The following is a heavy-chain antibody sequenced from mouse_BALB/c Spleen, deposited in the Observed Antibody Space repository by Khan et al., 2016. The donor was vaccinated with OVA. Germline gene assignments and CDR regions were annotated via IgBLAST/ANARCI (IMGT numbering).Heavy chain of an antibody. CDR3: ADHLTGSFAY. D-gene: IGHD4-1*01. V-gene: IGHV5-6*01. Sequence: EVQLVESGGDLVKPGGSLKLSCAASGFTFSSYSMSWVSQTPDKRLEWGASISSGGDYTYYPDSVKGRFTISRDNAKNTLYLQMSDLKSEDTAMYYCADHLTGSFAYWGQGTLVTVSA. CDR2: ISSGGDYT. CDR1: GFTFSSYS. J-gene: IGHJ3*01.